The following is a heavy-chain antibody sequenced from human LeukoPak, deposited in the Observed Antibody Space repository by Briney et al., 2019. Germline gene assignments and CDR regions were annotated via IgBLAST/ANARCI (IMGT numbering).Heavy chain of an antibody. V-gene: IGHV4-59*01. CDR1: GGSISGGY. CDR2: IHSSGNT. D-gene: IGHD2-15*01. Sequence: SETLSLTCSVSGGSISGGYWSWIRQPPGRGLEWIGYIHSSGNTNYNPALKSRVTISKDMSKNQFSLKLSSVTAADTAVYFCARIASVGYPDFWGQGTLVSVSS. J-gene: IGHJ4*02. CDR3: ARIASVGYPDF.